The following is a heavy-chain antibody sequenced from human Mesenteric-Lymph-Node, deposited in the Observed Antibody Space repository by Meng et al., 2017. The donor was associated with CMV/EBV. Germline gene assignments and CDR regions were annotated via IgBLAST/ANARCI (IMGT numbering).Heavy chain of an antibody. J-gene: IGHJ6*02. V-gene: IGHV4-34*01. D-gene: IGHD2-15*01. CDR2: INHSGDT. CDR1: GGSFNDYF. CDR3: ARGRVFCSGDSCHFPSYGSDV. Sequence: SETLSLTCAVYGGSFNDYFWSWIRQPPGKGLEWIGEINHSGDTNYNPSLKSRVTISVDTSKNQFSLKLNSVTAADTAVYYCARGRVFCSGDSCHFPSYGSDVWGQGTTVTVSS.